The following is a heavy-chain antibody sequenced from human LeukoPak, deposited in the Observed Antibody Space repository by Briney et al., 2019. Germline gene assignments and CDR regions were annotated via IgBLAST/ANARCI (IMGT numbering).Heavy chain of an antibody. CDR1: GGSISSYY. CDR2: IYYSGST. D-gene: IGHD3-10*01. J-gene: IGHJ4*02. Sequence: SETLSLTYTVSGGSISSYYWGWIRQPPGKGLEWIGTIYYSGSTYYNPSLKSRVTISVDTSKNQFSLKLSSVTAADTAVYYCARHPHYYGSIPLDYFDYWGQGTLVTVSS. CDR3: ARHPHYYGSIPLDYFDY. V-gene: IGHV4-39*01.